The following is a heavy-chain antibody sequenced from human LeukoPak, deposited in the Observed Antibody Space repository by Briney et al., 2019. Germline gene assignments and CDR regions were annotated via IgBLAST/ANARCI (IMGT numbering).Heavy chain of an antibody. V-gene: IGHV1-46*01. D-gene: IGHD6-13*01. CDR3: AKFATAAGHFDY. J-gene: IGHJ4*02. CDR1: GYTFTSYY. Sequence: ASVKVSCKASGYTFTSYYMHWVRQAPGQGLEWMGIINPSGGSTSYAQKFQGRVTMTRDTSTSTVYMELSSLRAEDTAVYYCAKFATAAGHFDYWGQGALVTVSS. CDR2: INPSGGST.